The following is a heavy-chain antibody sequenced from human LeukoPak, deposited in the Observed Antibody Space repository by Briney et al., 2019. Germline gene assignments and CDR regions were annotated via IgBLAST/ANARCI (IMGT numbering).Heavy chain of an antibody. V-gene: IGHV1-8*01. Sequence: ASVKVSCKASGYTFTSYDINWVRQATGQGLEWMGRMNPNSGNTGYAQKFQGRVTMTRNTSISTAYMELSSLRSEDTAVYYCARGGALRYFEWFSAYWGQGTLVTVSS. CDR2: MNPNSGNT. CDR3: ARGGALRYFEWFSAY. CDR1: GYTFTSYD. J-gene: IGHJ4*02. D-gene: IGHD3-9*01.